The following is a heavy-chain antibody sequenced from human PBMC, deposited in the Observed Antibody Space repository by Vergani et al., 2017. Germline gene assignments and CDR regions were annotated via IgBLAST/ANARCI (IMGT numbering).Heavy chain of an antibody. D-gene: IGHD6-13*01. CDR1: GESFSGYY. Sequence: QVQLQQWGAGLLKPSETLSLTCAVYGESFSGYYWSWIRQPPGKGLEWIGEINHSGSTNYNPSLKSRVTISVVTSKSQFSLKLSSVTAADTAVYYCARGQRAAAAPADYYYMDVWGKGTTVTVSS. CDR3: ARGQRAAAAPADYYYMDV. CDR2: INHSGST. V-gene: IGHV4-34*01. J-gene: IGHJ6*03.